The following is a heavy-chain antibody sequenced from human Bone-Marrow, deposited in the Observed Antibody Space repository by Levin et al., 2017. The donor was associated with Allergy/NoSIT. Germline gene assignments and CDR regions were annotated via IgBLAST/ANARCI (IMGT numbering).Heavy chain of an antibody. CDR2: INRDGGDG. CDR3: ARNGAWSSEF. D-gene: IGHD2-8*01. CDR1: GFTFSGYW. J-gene: IGHJ4*02. Sequence: PGGSLRLSCASSGFTFSGYWMAWVRQAPGKGLGWVANINRDGGDGYYVDSVKGRFTISRDNARNSLDLQMNSLRVEDTAVYYCARNGAWSSEFWGQGTLVTVSS. V-gene: IGHV3-7*02.